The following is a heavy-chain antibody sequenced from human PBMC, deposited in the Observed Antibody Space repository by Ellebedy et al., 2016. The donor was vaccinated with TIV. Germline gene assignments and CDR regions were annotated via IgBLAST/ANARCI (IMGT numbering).Heavy chain of an antibody. J-gene: IGHJ4*02. V-gene: IGHV3-23*01. CDR2: ISGSGTNT. CDR3: AKRDFFGVDTLTFDS. D-gene: IGHD3-3*01. Sequence: PGGSLRLSCVASGFTFSSYAMCWVRKASGQGLEWVSAISGSGTNTNYAYSVKGRFTISRDNSRNTVYLQMSSLRAEDTAVYYCAKRDFFGVDTLTFDSWGRGTLVNGSS. CDR1: GFTFSSYA.